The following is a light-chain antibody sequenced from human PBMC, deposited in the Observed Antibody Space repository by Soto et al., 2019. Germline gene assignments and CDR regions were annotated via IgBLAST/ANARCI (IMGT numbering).Light chain of an antibody. V-gene: IGKV3-20*01. CDR1: QSVSSR. Sequence: EIVLTQSPGTLSLSPGERATLSCRASQSVSSRLAWYQQKPGQAPRLLISGASNRATGIPDRFSGSGSGTDFTLTISRLEPEDFAVYYCQQYGSSPPITFGQGTRLEIK. J-gene: IGKJ5*01. CDR3: QQYGSSPPIT. CDR2: GAS.